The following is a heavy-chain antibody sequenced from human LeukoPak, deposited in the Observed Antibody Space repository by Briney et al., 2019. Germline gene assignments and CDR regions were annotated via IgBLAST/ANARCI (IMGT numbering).Heavy chain of an antibody. CDR1: GFSFSGYA. J-gene: IGHJ4*02. V-gene: IGHV3-30*04. CDR2: ISYNGGRK. Sequence: PGGSLRLSCVASGFSFSGYAIHWVRQAPGKGLEWVALISYNGGRKDYADSVKGRFTISRDNAKNSLYLQMNSLRAEDTAVYYCARVPGLSGYYINQDYFDYWGQGTLVTVSS. D-gene: IGHD3-22*01. CDR3: ARVPGLSGYYINQDYFDY.